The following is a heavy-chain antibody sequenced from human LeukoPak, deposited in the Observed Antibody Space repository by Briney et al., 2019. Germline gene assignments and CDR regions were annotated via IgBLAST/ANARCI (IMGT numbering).Heavy chain of an antibody. CDR3: ARRDYGDYFRVLYYFDY. CDR2: IYTSGST. J-gene: IGHJ4*02. V-gene: IGHV4-61*02. D-gene: IGHD4-17*01. CDR1: GGSISSGSYY. Sequence: SQTLSLTCTVSGGSISSGSYYWSWIRQPAGKGLEWIGRIYTSGSTNYNPSLKSRVTISVDTSKNQFSLKLSSVTAADTAVYYCARRDYGDYFRVLYYFDYWGQGTLVTVSS.